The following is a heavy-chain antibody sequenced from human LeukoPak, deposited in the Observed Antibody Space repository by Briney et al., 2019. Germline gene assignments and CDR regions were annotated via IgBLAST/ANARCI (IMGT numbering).Heavy chain of an antibody. Sequence: SETLSLTCAVYGGSFSRYYWSWVRQSPGKGLEWIAEIDHRGDTNYNPSVKSRVTISVDTSKNQFSLKVRSLSAADTAVYYCARGATISETGYFDFWGQGTLVTVSS. D-gene: IGHD5-24*01. CDR1: GGSFSRYY. V-gene: IGHV4-34*01. J-gene: IGHJ4*03. CDR2: IDHRGDT. CDR3: ARGATISETGYFDF.